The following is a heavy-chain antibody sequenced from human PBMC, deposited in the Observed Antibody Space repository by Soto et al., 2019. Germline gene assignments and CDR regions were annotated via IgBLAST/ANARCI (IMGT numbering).Heavy chain of an antibody. V-gene: IGHV3-30*03. CDR3: VMGGVYFDY. CDR1: GFTFSSYG. Sequence: GGSLRLSCAASGFTFSSYGMHWVRQAPGKGLEWVAVISYDGSNKYYADSVKGRFTISRDNSKNTLYLQMNSLRAEDTAVYYCVMGGVYFDYWGQGTLVTVSS. D-gene: IGHD3-16*01. J-gene: IGHJ4*02. CDR2: ISYDGSNK.